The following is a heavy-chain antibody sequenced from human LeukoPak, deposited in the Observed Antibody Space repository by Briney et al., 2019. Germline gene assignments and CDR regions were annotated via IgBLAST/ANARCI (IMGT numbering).Heavy chain of an antibody. D-gene: IGHD3-10*01. J-gene: IGHJ4*02. CDR2: MPNDGSNE. CDR1: GFTFSNYA. Sequence: PGGSLRLSCAASGFTFSNYAMHWVRQGPGKGLEWVAIMPNDGSNEKYADSVRGRFTISRDNSKNTLYVQMNSLRSEDTAVYYCARGTGSGSYIIDYWGQGILVTVSS. V-gene: IGHV3-30*04. CDR3: ARGTGSGSYIIDY.